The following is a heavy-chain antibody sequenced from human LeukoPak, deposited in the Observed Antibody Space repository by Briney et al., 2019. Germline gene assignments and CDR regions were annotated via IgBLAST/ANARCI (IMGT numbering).Heavy chain of an antibody. Sequence: SETVSLTCAVYGGSFSGYNWSWIRQPPGKGLEWIGEINHSGSTNYNPSLKSRVTISVDTSKNQFSLKLSSVTAADTAVYYCARGVLWFGELSRYYFDYWGQGTLVTVSS. J-gene: IGHJ4*02. V-gene: IGHV4-34*01. CDR1: GGSFSGYN. CDR2: INHSGST. D-gene: IGHD3-10*01. CDR3: ARGVLWFGELSRYYFDY.